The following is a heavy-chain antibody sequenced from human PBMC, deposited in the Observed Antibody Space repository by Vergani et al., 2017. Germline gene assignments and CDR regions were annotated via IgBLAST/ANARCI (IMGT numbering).Heavy chain of an antibody. CDR1: GFTFSSYA. V-gene: IGHV3-23*01. CDR2: ISGSGSST. CDR3: ARGVRWLQPPFDY. J-gene: IGHJ4*02. D-gene: IGHD5-24*01. Sequence: EVQLLESGGGLVQPGGSLRLSCAASGFTFSSYAMRWVRQAPGKGLEWVSAISGSGSSTYSADSVKGRFTISRDNAKNSLYLQMNSLRAEDTAVYYCARGVRWLQPPFDYWGQGTLVTVSS.